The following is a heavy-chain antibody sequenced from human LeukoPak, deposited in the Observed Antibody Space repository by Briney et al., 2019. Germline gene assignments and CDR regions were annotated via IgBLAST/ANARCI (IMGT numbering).Heavy chain of an antibody. V-gene: IGHV3-30-3*01. Sequence: PGGSLRLSCAASGFTFSSHAMHWVRQAPGKGLEWVAVISYDGSNKYYADSVKGRFTISRDNSKNTLYLQMNSLRAEDTAVYYCARDWAAELPLDYWGQGTLVTVSS. CDR1: GFTFSSHA. CDR3: ARDWAAELPLDY. J-gene: IGHJ4*02. D-gene: IGHD2-15*01. CDR2: ISYDGSNK.